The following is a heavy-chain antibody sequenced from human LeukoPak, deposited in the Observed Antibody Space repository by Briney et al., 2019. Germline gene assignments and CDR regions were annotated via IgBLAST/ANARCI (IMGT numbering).Heavy chain of an antibody. Sequence: SETLSLTCTVSGDPISSGSYYWSWIRQPAGKGLEWIGRIYTSGNTYYNPSLKSRATISVDTSKNQFSLKLSSVTAADTAMYYCAREVGGSYYGPTDHWGQGTLVIVST. D-gene: IGHD3-10*01. V-gene: IGHV4-61*02. CDR1: GDPISSGSYY. CDR3: AREVGGSYYGPTDH. J-gene: IGHJ4*02. CDR2: IYTSGNT.